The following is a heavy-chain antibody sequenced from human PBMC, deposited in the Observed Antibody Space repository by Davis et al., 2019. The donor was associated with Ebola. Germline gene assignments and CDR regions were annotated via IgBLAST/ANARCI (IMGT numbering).Heavy chain of an antibody. CDR2: IKQDGREE. Sequence: PGGSLRLSCAASGFTFSSYAMNWVRQAPGKGLEWVANIKQDGREEQYVDSVKGRFTISRDNTKNSLYLQMSSLRADDTAIYYCARDLVYGGNAFFDYWGQGTPVSVSS. CDR3: ARDLVYGGNAFFDY. D-gene: IGHD4-23*01. V-gene: IGHV3-7*03. CDR1: GFTFSSYA. J-gene: IGHJ4*02.